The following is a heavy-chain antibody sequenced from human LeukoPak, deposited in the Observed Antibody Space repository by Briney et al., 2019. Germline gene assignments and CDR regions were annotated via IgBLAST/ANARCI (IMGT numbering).Heavy chain of an antibody. D-gene: IGHD3-22*01. CDR3: AANLPYYYDSSGYYFDY. Sequence: SVKVSCKASGFTFTSSAVQWVRQARGQPLEWIGWIVVGSGNTNYAQKFQERVTITRDMSTSTAYMELSSLRSEDTAVYYCAANLPYYYDSSGYYFDYWGQGTLVTVSS. V-gene: IGHV1-58*01. CDR1: GFTFTSSA. J-gene: IGHJ4*02. CDR2: IVVGSGNT.